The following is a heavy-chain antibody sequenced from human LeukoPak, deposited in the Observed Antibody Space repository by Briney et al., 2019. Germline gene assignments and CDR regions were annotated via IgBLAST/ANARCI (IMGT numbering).Heavy chain of an antibody. CDR1: GFSFRSYW. Sequence: GGSLRLSCAASGFSFRSYWMTWVRRAPGKGLEWVADISKDGSERYYVDSVKGRFTISRDNAKNSISLQMNSLRVEDTAVYYCSWSGEADWGQGTLVTVSS. CDR3: SWSGEAD. D-gene: IGHD3-3*01. J-gene: IGHJ4*02. CDR2: ISKDGSER. V-gene: IGHV3-7*01.